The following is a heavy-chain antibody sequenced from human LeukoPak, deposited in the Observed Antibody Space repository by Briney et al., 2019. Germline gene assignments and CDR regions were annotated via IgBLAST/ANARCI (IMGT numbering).Heavy chain of an antibody. CDR1: GGTFSSYA. CDR3: ARDGRYCSGGSCYTPYNWFDP. D-gene: IGHD2-15*01. Sequence: SVKVSCKASGGTFSSYAISWVRQAPGQGLEWMGGIIPIFGTVNYAQKFQGRVTITADKSTSTAYMELSSLRSEDTAVYYCARDGRYCSGGSCYTPYNWFDPWGQGTLVTVSS. CDR2: IIPIFGTV. J-gene: IGHJ5*02. V-gene: IGHV1-69*06.